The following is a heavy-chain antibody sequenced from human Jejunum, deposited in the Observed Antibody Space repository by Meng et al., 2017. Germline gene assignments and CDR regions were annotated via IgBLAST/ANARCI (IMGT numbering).Heavy chain of an antibody. D-gene: IGHD3-10*02. J-gene: IGHJ4*02. CDR3: ARDWGDVRGGFDF. Sequence: QLEASGPRRVKPSQPTSPTGDISGDSVSSNSAAWNVIRQSPSRGLEWLGRTYYRSKYYNDYALSVKSRITINPDTSKNQFSLQLNSVTPEDTAIYYCARDWGDVRGGFDFWGQGTLVTVSS. CDR1: GDSVSSNSAA. V-gene: IGHV6-1*01. CDR2: TYYRSKYYN.